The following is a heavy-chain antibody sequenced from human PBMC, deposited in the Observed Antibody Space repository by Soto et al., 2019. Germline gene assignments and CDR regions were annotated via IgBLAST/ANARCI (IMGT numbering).Heavy chain of an antibody. D-gene: IGHD5-12*01. CDR2: TIPLLNVA. V-gene: IGHV1-69*08. CDR1: GGTFSTST. Sequence: QVQLVQSGAEVKKPGSSVKVSCKASGGTFSTSTFTWVRQAPGQGLEWMGRTIPLLNVADYAQDFQGRVTIPALKSTSTAYMALTSLTSKDTAVYYCVRDSPIGSTYSGYDAVDSWGQGTLVTVSS. CDR3: VRDSPIGSTYSGYDAVDS. J-gene: IGHJ4*02.